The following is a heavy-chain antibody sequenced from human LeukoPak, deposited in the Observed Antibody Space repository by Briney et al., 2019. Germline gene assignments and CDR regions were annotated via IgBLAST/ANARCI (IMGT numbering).Heavy chain of an antibody. V-gene: IGHV3-7*03. CDR2: INRDGSER. J-gene: IGHJ6*02. CDR1: GFTFSNYW. Sequence: PVGSLRLSCAASGFTFSNYWMTWVRQAPGKGLEWVANINRDGSERYYVDSVKGRFTISRDDAKSSLYLQMNSLRAEDTAVYYCARRNAMDVWGQGTTVIVFS. CDR3: ARRNAMDV.